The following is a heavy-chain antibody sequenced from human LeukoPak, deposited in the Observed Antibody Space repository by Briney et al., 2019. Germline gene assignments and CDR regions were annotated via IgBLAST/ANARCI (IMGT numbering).Heavy chain of an antibody. J-gene: IGHJ6*02. CDR2: INHNGNVN. CDR1: GFTFSSYW. V-gene: IGHV3-7*03. CDR3: AGDPYV. Sequence: GGSLRLSCAASGFTFSSYWMNWARQAPGKGLEWVASINHNGNVNYYVDSVKGRFTISRDNAKNSLYLQMNSLRAEDTAVYYCAGDPYVWGQGTTVTVSS.